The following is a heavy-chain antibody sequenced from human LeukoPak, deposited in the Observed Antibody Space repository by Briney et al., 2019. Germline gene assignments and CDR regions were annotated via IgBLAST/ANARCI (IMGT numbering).Heavy chain of an antibody. D-gene: IGHD3-10*01. V-gene: IGHV4-59*12. CDR3: ARESSGDPNWFDP. J-gene: IGHJ5*02. CDR2: IYYSGST. Sequence: PSETLSLTCTVSGGSISSYYWSWIRQPPGKGLEWIGYIYYSGSTYYNPSLKSRVTISVDTSKNQFSLKLSSVTAADTAVYYCARESSGDPNWFDPWGQGTLVTVSS. CDR1: GGSISSYY.